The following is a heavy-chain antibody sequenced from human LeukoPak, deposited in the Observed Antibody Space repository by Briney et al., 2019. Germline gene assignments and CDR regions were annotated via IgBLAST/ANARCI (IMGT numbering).Heavy chain of an antibody. CDR1: GFTFNMYW. J-gene: IGHJ4*02. D-gene: IGHD4-23*01. CDR3: ARDAGYGGNSDY. V-gene: IGHV3-7*01. Sequence: SGGSLRLSCAASGFTFNMYWMTWVRQAPGKGLELVAYINKDGSDKYYVDSVKGRFTVSRDNAKNSLYLQMNSLRAEDTAVYYCARDAGYGGNSDYWGQGTLVTVSS. CDR2: INKDGSDK.